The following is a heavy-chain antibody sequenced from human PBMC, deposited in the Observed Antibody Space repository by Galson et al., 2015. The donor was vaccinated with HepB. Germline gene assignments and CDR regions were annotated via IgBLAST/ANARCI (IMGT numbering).Heavy chain of an antibody. CDR2: FSHDGSRK. D-gene: IGHD1-26*01. CDR3: ATDGWDITLVMNVSTDFYYMSV. V-gene: IGHV3-30*19. CDR1: GVTVKNNY. Sequence: SLRLSCAVPGVTVKNNYMSWVRQAPGKGLEWVATFSHDGSRKYYADSVKGRFTISRANFKGTLYLQMHSLRIEDTALYHCATDGWDITLVMNVSTDFYYMSVWGKGTTVTVSS. J-gene: IGHJ6*03.